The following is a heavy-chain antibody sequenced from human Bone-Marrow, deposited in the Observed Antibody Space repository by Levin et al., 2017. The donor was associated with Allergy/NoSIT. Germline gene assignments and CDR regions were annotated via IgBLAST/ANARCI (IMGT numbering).Heavy chain of an antibody. D-gene: IGHD3-16*02. J-gene: IGHJ3*02. CDR3: ARELPYFSASGSSRPPLDAFDI. CDR2: INIHTGNP. Sequence: ASVKVSCKASGYSFTHYAINWVRQAPGQGLEWMGWINIHTGNPTYVQAFTGRYVFSFDTSVSTAYLQISSLKAEDTAVYYCARELPYFSASGSSRPPLDAFDIWGQGTRVTVSS. CDR1: GYSFTHYA. V-gene: IGHV7-4-1*02.